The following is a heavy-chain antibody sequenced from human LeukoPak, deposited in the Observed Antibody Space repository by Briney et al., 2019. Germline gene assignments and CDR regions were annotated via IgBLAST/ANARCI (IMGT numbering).Heavy chain of an antibody. CDR2: MNPNSGNT. D-gene: IGHD3-3*01. J-gene: IGHJ4*02. CDR1: GYTFTSYD. V-gene: IGHV1-8*01. Sequence: ATVKVSFKASGYTFTSYDINWVRQATGQGLEWMGWMNPNSGNTRYAQKLQGRVTMTTDTSTSTAYMELRSLRSDDPAVYYCARVPDVDDFWSGYSDYWGQGTLVTVSS. CDR3: ARVPDVDDFWSGYSDY.